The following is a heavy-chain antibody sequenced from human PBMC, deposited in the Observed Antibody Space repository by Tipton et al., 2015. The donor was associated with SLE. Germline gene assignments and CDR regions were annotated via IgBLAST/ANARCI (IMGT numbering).Heavy chain of an antibody. CDR3: AGGPEGLGYYYYGMDV. CDR1: GFSLNRYA. V-gene: IGHV3-23*01. Sequence: SLRLSCVVAGFSLNRYAVSWVRQSPGKGLQWVSGISGSGGGTRFYAYSVKGRFTVSRDTSKNTFFLQMKSLRADDTAIYFCAGGPEGLGYYYYGMDVWGQGTSVPFS. D-gene: IGHD2-15*01. CDR2: ISGSGGGTR. J-gene: IGHJ6*02.